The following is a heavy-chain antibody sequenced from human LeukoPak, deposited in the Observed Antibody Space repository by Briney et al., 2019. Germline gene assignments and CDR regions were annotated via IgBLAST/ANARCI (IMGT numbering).Heavy chain of an antibody. CDR2: FDPEDGET. CDR3: ATDREGFGY. V-gene: IGHV1-24*01. CDR1: GYTLTELS. J-gene: IGHJ4*02. Sequence: VASVKVSCKVSGYTLTELSMHWVRQAPGKGLEWMGGFDPEDGETIYAQKFQGRVTMTEGTSTDTAYMELSSLRSEDTAVYYCATDREGFGYWGQGTLVTVSS. D-gene: IGHD3-10*01.